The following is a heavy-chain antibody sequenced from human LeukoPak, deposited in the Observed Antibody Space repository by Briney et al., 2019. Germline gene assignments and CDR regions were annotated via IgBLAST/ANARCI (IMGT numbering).Heavy chain of an antibody. CDR3: AKDIHHDYGGNPLDY. V-gene: IGHV3-74*01. Sequence: GGSLRLSCAASGNYWMHWVRQAPGKGLVWVSHINSDGSWTSYADSVKGRFTISRDNAKNSLYLQMNSLRAEDTALYYCAKDIHHDYGGNPLDYWGQGTLVTVSS. CDR2: INSDGSWT. D-gene: IGHD4-23*01. J-gene: IGHJ4*02. CDR1: GNYW.